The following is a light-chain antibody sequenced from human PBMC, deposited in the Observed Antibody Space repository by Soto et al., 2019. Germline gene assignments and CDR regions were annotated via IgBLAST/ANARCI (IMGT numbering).Light chain of an antibody. J-gene: IGKJ2*01. CDR3: QQYNSYSHT. CDR2: RAS. V-gene: IGKV1-5*03. Sequence: DIQMTQSPSTLPASVGDRVTISCRASQTVERWLAWYQQKPGKAPKLLIYRASALESGVPSRFSGSGSGTEFTLTISSLQPDDFATYYCQQYNSYSHTFGQGTKVDI. CDR1: QTVERW.